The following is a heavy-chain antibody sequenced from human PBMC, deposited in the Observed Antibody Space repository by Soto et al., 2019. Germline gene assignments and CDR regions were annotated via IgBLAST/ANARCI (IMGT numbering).Heavy chain of an antibody. D-gene: IGHD3-22*01. Sequence: PSETLSLTCTVSGGSISSGGYYWSWIRQHPGKGLEWIGYIYYSGSTYYNPSLKSRVTISVDTSKNQFSLKLSSVTAADTAVYYCARTSIRRDYDSSGYHAETNNWFDPWGQGTRVTVSS. J-gene: IGHJ5*02. CDR2: IYYSGST. CDR3: ARTSIRRDYDSSGYHAETNNWFDP. V-gene: IGHV4-31*03. CDR1: GGSISSGGYY.